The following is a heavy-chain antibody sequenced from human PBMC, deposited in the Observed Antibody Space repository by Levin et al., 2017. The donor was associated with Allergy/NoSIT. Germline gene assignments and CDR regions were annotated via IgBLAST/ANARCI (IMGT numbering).Heavy chain of an antibody. J-gene: IGHJ4*02. CDR2: MYYSGST. Sequence: PSETLSLSCSVSGASISRSSYYWGWIRQPPGTGLEWIGSMYYSGSTYYNPSLKSRVIISVDTSKNQFSLKLSSVTAADTAVYYCARHVGATSYDILTGFDYWGLGTLVTVSS. CDR1: GASISRSSYY. CDR3: ARHVGATSYDILTGFDY. V-gene: IGHV4-39*01. D-gene: IGHD3-9*01.